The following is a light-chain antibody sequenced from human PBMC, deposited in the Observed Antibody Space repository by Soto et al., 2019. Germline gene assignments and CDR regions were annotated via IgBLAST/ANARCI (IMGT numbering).Light chain of an antibody. Sequence: QSALTQPASVSGSPGQSITISCTGTSSDVGGYNYVSWYQQHPGKAPKLMIYEVSNRPSGVSNRFSGSKSGNTVSLTISGLQAEDEADYYCSSYTSSSTLVFGGGTQLIVL. J-gene: IGLJ7*01. CDR2: EVS. V-gene: IGLV2-14*01. CDR3: SSYTSSSTLV. CDR1: SSDVGGYNY.